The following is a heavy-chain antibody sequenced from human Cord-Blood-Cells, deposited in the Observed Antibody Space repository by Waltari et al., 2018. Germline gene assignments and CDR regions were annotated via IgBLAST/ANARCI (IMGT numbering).Heavy chain of an antibody. CDR2: IYTSGST. Sequence: QVQLQESGPGLVKPSQTLSLTCTVSGGSISSGSYYWVWIRQPAGKGLEWIGYIYTSGSTNYNPSLKSRVTISVDTSKNQFSLKLSSVTAADTAVYYCARVGTTVTTYYYYYGMDVWGQGTTVTVSS. CDR3: ARVGTTVTTYYYYYGMDV. CDR1: GGSISSGSYY. V-gene: IGHV4-61*09. J-gene: IGHJ6*02. D-gene: IGHD4-17*01.